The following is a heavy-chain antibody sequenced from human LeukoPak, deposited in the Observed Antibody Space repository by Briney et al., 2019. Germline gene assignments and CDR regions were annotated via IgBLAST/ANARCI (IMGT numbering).Heavy chain of an antibody. D-gene: IGHD2-2*02. CDR1: GGSISSYY. CDR3: ARAGVVVPAAIRTDYYYYMDV. CDR2: IYTSGST. Sequence: SETLSLTCTVPGGSISSYYWSWIRQPAGKGLEWIGRIYTSGSTNYNPSLKSRVTMSVDTSKNQFSLKLSSVTAADTAVYYCARAGVVVPAAIRTDYYYYMDVWGKGTTVTVSS. V-gene: IGHV4-4*07. J-gene: IGHJ6*03.